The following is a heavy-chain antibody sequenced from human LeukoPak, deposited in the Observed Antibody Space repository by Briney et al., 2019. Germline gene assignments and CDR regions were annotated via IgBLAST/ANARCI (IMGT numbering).Heavy chain of an antibody. Sequence: GGSLRLSCAASGFTFSSYWMHWVRQAPGKGLVWVSLISGDGSTTIYADSVKGRFTISRDNAKNTLFLQMNSLRAEDTAVYYCAKRSKGGDMTGYYYNFDLWGRGTLVTVSS. CDR1: GFTFSSYW. J-gene: IGHJ2*01. D-gene: IGHD3-22*01. CDR2: ISGDGSTT. V-gene: IGHV3-74*01. CDR3: AKRSKGGDMTGYYYNFDL.